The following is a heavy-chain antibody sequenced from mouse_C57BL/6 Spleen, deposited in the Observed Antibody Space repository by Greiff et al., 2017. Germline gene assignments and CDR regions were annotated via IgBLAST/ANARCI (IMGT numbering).Heavy chain of an antibody. CDR3: AIYDDYY. J-gene: IGHJ4*01. CDR2: IDPSDSYT. V-gene: IGHV1-50*01. Sequence: QVQLKQPGAELVKPGASVKLSCKASGYTFTSYWMQWVKQRPGQGLEWIGGIDPSDSYTNYNQKFKGKANLTVNTSSSTAYMQLNNLTSEDSAVCYCAIYDDYYWGQGTTVTVSS. D-gene: IGHD2-3*01. CDR1: GYTFTSYW.